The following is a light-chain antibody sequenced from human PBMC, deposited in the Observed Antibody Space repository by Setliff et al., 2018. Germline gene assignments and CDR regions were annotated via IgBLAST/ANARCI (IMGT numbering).Light chain of an antibody. CDR2: SNN. Sequence: QSALTQPPSASGTPGQRVTISCSGSSSNIGSNTVNWYQQLPGTAPKLLIYSNNQRPSGVPDRFSGSKSGTSASLAISGLQSEDEADYYCAAWDDNLNGVVFGGGT. J-gene: IGLJ2*01. CDR1: SSNIGSNT. CDR3: AAWDDNLNGVV. V-gene: IGLV1-44*01.